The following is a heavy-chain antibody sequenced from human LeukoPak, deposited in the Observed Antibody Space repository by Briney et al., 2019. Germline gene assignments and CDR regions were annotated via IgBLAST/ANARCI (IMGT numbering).Heavy chain of an antibody. CDR3: ARGTYYYDSSGYAFDY. V-gene: IGHV1-69*04. CDR2: IIPILGIA. Sequence: ASVKVSCTASGGTFSSYAISWVRQAPGQGLEWMGRIIPILGIANYAQKFQGRVTITADKSTSTAYMELSSLRSEDTAVYYCARGTYYYDSSGYAFDYWGQGTLVTVSS. D-gene: IGHD3-22*01. J-gene: IGHJ4*02. CDR1: GGTFSSYA.